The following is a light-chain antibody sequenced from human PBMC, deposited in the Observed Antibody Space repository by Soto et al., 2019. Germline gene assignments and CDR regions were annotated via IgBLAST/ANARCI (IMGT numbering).Light chain of an antibody. J-gene: IGKJ5*01. V-gene: IGKV1-39*01. Sequence: DVHITQSPSSLSAFVGDRVTITCRASQSVSRYLNWYQHKPGKAPKLLINAASNLRSGVPSRFSGSGSGTDFTLTIDGLQPEDFAVYYCQQSYITPPITFGQGTRLEI. CDR3: QQSYITPPIT. CDR1: QSVSRY. CDR2: AAS.